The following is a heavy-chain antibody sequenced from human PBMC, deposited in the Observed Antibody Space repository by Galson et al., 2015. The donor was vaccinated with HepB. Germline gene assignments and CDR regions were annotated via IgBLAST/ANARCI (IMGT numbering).Heavy chain of an antibody. CDR1: NFTFSKYA. Sequence: SLRLSCAVSNFTFSKYAINWVRQAPGKGLEWVSIISSNGRTTFSADSVKGRFTLSRDTSKDTVYLQMNSLRDADTALYYCAKELRYCTGGSCRTEPFDIWGQGTLVTVSS. J-gene: IGHJ3*02. CDR3: AKELRYCTGGSCRTEPFDI. CDR2: ISSNGRTT. V-gene: IGHV3-23*01. D-gene: IGHD2-15*01.